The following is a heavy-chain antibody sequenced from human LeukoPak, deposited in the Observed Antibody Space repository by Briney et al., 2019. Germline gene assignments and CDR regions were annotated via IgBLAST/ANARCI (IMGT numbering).Heavy chain of an antibody. Sequence: GGSLRFSCAASGFTFSDHYMSWIRQAPGKGLEWVSYISGSSTTIYYADSVRGRFTISRDNGKNSLYLQMNSLRVEDTAIYYCAREGITIFGVANSNWFDPWGQGTLVTVSS. CDR2: ISGSSTTI. D-gene: IGHD3-3*01. CDR3: AREGITIFGVANSNWFDP. V-gene: IGHV3-11*01. J-gene: IGHJ5*02. CDR1: GFTFSDHY.